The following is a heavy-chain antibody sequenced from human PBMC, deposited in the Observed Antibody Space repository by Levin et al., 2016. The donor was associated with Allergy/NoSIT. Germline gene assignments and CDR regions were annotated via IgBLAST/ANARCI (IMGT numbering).Heavy chain of an antibody. D-gene: IGHD3-10*01. Sequence: GGSLRLSCTASGLTFSTSWIHWVRQPPGKGLVWVSCLNPDGRSTSYADSVKGRFTISRDNAKNTVYLQMTSLRAEDTAVYYCATDADRALWFGGGDQGTLVTVSS. CDR1: GLTFSTSW. J-gene: IGHJ4*02. V-gene: IGHV3-74*01. CDR2: LNPDGRST. CDR3: ATDADRALWFGG.